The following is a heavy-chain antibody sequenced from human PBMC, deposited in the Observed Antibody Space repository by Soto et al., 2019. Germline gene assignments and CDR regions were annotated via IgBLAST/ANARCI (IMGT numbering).Heavy chain of an antibody. CDR1: GFTVSSNY. Sequence: GGSLRLSCAASGFTVSSNYMSWVRQAPGKGLEWVSVIYSGGSTYYADSVKGRFTISRDNSKNTLYLQMNSLRVEDTAVYYCARSVSRIVGATDAFDIWGQGTMVTVSS. D-gene: IGHD1-26*01. J-gene: IGHJ3*02. V-gene: IGHV3-66*01. CDR2: IYSGGST. CDR3: ARSVSRIVGATDAFDI.